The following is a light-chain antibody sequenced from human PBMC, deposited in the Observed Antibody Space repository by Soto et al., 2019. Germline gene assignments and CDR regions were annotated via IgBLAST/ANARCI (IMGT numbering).Light chain of an antibody. V-gene: IGKV3-20*01. J-gene: IGKJ1*01. CDR1: QSVSGSY. Sequence: EIMLTQSPGTLSLSPGDRATLSCRASQSVSGSYLAWYQQKPGQAPRLVIYDASSSATGIPDRFSGSGSGADFTLTITRLEPEDFAVYYCQQYASSPRTFGQGTKVEIK. CDR2: DAS. CDR3: QQYASSPRT.